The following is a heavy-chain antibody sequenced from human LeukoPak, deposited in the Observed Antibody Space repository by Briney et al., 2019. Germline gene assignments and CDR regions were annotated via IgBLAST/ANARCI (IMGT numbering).Heavy chain of an antibody. CDR3: AKEGVYYYYGTDV. V-gene: IGHV3-30*18. CDR2: ISYDGSNK. CDR1: GFTFSSYG. J-gene: IGHJ6*02. Sequence: GRSLRLSCAASGFTFSSYGMHWVRQAPGKGLEWVAVISYDGSNKYYADSVKGRFTISRDNSKNTLYLQMNSLRAEDTAVYYCAKEGVYYYYGTDVWGQGTTVTVSS.